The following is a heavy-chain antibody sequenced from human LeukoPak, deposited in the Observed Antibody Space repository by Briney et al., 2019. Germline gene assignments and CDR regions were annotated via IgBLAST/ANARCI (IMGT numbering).Heavy chain of an antibody. CDR2: IWYDGSNK. D-gene: IGHD6-19*01. J-gene: IGHJ4*02. Sequence: GGSLRLSCAASGFTFSSYGMHWVRQAQGKGLEWVAVIWYDGSNKYYADSVKGRFTISGDNSKNTLYLQMNSLRAEDTAVYYCAKDGREQWLVPAGWGQGTLVTVSS. CDR3: AKDGREQWLVPAG. V-gene: IGHV3-33*06. CDR1: GFTFSSYG.